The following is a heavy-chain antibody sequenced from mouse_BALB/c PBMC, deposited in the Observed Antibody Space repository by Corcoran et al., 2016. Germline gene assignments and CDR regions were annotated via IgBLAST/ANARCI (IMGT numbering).Heavy chain of an antibody. D-gene: IGHD2-14*01. CDR2: ISYDGSN. J-gene: IGHJ1*01. CDR3: AREHYRYWYFDV. V-gene: IGHV3-6*02. Sequence: DVQLQESGPGLVKPSQSLSLTCSVTGYSITSGYYWNWIRQFPGNKLEWMGYISYDGSNNYNPSLKNRISITRDTSKNQFFLKLKSVTTEDTATYYCAREHYRYWYFDVWGAGTTVTVSS. CDR1: GYSITSGYY.